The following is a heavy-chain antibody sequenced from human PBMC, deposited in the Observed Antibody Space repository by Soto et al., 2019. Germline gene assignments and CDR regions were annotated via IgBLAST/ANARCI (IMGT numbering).Heavy chain of an antibody. V-gene: IGHV4-61*01. CDR2: IYHSGDT. Sequence: SETLRLTCTVSRGPVSSGTYSWSWFWQHPGEGLEWIGHIYHSGDTNYTPSLKRRVTISVDTSKNQFSLRLSSVTAADTAVYCGAGEPYSTSREVDDWGQGTLVTVS. D-gene: IGHD6-6*01. CDR1: RGPVSSGTYS. CDR3: AGEPYSTSREVDD. J-gene: IGHJ4*02.